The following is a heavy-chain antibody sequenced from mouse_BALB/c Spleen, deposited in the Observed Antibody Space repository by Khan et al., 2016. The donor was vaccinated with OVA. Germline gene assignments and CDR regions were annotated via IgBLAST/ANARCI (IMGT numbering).Heavy chain of an antibody. CDR3: ARRTTDYAMDY. J-gene: IGHJ4*01. CDR1: GYTFTSNT. D-gene: IGHD2-14*01. CDR2: INPRTSYT. V-gene: IGHV1-4*01. Sequence: QVRLQQSGAELARPGASVKMSCQASGYTFTSNTMHWVKQRPGQGLEWIGYINPRTSYTNYNQKFKDKATLTADKSSSTAYMQLSSLTSEDSAVYYCARRTTDYAMDYWGQGTPVTVSS.